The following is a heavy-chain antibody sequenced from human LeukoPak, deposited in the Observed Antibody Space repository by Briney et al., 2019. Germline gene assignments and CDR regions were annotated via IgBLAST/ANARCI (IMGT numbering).Heavy chain of an antibody. CDR3: AREVALTYYYGSGSYRFDY. J-gene: IGHJ4*02. V-gene: IGHV1-69*05. Sequence: SVKVSCKASGGTFSSYAISWVRQAPGQGLEWVGGIIPIFGTANYAQKFQGRVTITTDESTSPAYMELSSLRSEDTAVYYCAREVALTYYYGSGSYRFDYWGQGTLLTVSS. D-gene: IGHD3-10*01. CDR1: GGTFSSYA. CDR2: IIPIFGTA.